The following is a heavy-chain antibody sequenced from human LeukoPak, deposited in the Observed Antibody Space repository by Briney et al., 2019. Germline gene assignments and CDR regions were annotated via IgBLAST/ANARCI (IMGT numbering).Heavy chain of an antibody. V-gene: IGHV3-23*01. CDR3: ARDLWGTSGYRFDY. CDR1: GFTFSSYA. D-gene: IGHD3-22*01. J-gene: IGHJ4*02. Sequence: GGSLRLSCAASGFTFSSYAMSWVRQAPGKGLEWVSAISGNGGSTYYADSVKGRFTISRDNAKTSLYLQMDSLRDEDTAVYYCARDLWGTSGYRFDYWGQGTLVTVSS. CDR2: ISGNGGST.